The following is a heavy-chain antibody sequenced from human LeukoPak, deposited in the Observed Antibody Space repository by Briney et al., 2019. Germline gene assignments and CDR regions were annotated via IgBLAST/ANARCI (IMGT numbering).Heavy chain of an antibody. V-gene: IGHV3-23*01. CDR1: GFTFSNYA. CDR3: ARDSNWNNGGFDY. J-gene: IGHJ4*02. CDR2: SSGNGGST. Sequence: GESLKISCGASGFTFSNYAMSWVRQAPGKGLEWVSTSSGNGGSTYYGDSVKGRFTISRDNVKNTLHLQMSSLRAEDTAIYYCARDSNWNNGGFDYWGQGTLVTVSA. D-gene: IGHD1/OR15-1a*01.